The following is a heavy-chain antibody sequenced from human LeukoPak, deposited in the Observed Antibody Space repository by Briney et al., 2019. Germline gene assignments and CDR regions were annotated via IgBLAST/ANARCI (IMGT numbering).Heavy chain of an antibody. CDR2: IWFDGSNE. CDR1: GFTSSNFG. CDR3: ARDPNSSGYYGAYYFDY. D-gene: IGHD3-22*01. J-gene: IGHJ4*02. V-gene: IGHV3-33*01. Sequence: GGSLRLSCAASGFTSSNFGMHWIRQAPGKGLEWVAVIWFDGSNEYYADSVKGRFTLSRDNSQSTLYLQMNSLRVEDTAVYYCARDPNSSGYYGAYYFDYWGQGTLVTVSS.